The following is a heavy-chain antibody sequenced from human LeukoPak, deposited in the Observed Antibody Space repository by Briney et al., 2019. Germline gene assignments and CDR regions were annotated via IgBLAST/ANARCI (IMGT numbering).Heavy chain of an antibody. D-gene: IGHD2-2*01. CDR1: GFTLSSYG. CDR3: ARGAGWVVVPAAYFDY. V-gene: IGHV3-33*01. CDR2: IWYDGSNK. J-gene: IGHJ4*02. Sequence: GGSLRLSCAASGFTLSSYGMHWVRQAPGKGLEWVAVIWYDGSNKYYADYVKGRFTISRDNSKNTLYLQMNSLRAEDTAVYYCARGAGWVVVPAAYFDYWGQGTLVTVSS.